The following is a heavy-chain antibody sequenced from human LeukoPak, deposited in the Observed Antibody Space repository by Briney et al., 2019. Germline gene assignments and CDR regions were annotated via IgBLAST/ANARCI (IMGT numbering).Heavy chain of an antibody. CDR2: IKRDGSQK. J-gene: IGHJ4*02. Sequence: PGGSLRLSCAAPGFSFSSNWMGWVRQAPGKGLEWVAHIKRDGSQKYYLDSVKGRFTISRDNAKNSLYLQMNSLRDEDTAVYYCARDRSSSGYYPYDYWGQGTLVTVSS. D-gene: IGHD3-22*01. V-gene: IGHV3-7*01. CDR1: GFSFSSNW. CDR3: ARDRSSSGYYPYDY.